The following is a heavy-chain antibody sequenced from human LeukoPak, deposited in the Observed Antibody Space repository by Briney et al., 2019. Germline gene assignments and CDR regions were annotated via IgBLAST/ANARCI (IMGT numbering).Heavy chain of an antibody. Sequence: ASVKVSCKASGYSFTSYHMHWVRQAPGQGLEWMGIINPSGGSTTYAQKFQGRVTMTRDMLTSTVYMELSSLRSEDTAVYYCARDNDSRDPPHFDYWGQGALVTVSS. CDR1: GYSFTSYH. J-gene: IGHJ4*02. D-gene: IGHD3-16*01. CDR3: ARDNDSRDPPHFDY. V-gene: IGHV1-46*01. CDR2: INPSGGST.